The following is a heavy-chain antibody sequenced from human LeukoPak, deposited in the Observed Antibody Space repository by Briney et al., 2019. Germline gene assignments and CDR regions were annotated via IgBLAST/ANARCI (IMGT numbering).Heavy chain of an antibody. D-gene: IGHD3-10*01. CDR1: GGSISSSSYY. V-gene: IGHV4-39*02. CDR2: IYYSGST. J-gene: IGHJ5*02. Sequence: SETLSLTCTVSGGSISSSSYYWGWIRQPPGKGLEWIGSIYYSGSTYYNPSLKSRVTISVDTSKNQFSLKLSSVTAADTAVYYCARDGSGSYYDNWFDPWGQGTLVTVSS. CDR3: ARDGSGSYYDNWFDP.